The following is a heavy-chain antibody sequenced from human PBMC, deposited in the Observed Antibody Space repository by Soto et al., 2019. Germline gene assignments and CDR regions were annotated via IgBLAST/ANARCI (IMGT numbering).Heavy chain of an antibody. J-gene: IGHJ2*01. CDR3: AKGGMTTVTQSKSFDL. CDR2: ISGSGGST. Sequence: EVQLLESGGGLVQPGGSLRLSCAASGFTFSSYAMSWVRQAPGKGLEWVSAISGSGGSTYYADSVKGRFTISRDNSKHTQYLQMHSLRAEETAVDYCAKGGMTTVTQSKSFDLWGRGTLVTVSS. V-gene: IGHV3-23*01. CDR1: GFTFSSYA. D-gene: IGHD4-17*01.